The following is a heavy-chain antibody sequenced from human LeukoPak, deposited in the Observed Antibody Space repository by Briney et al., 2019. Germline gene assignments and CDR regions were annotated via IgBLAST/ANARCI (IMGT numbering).Heavy chain of an antibody. J-gene: IGHJ3*02. CDR2: IYYSGSA. CDR1: GGSIRSGDYY. CDR3: ARPLEGLTSAFDI. Sequence: PSETLSLTCTLSGGSIRSGDYYWGWIRQPPGKGLEWIGSIYYSGSAHYNPSLKSRVTISVDTSKNQFSLKLRSVTAADTAVYYCARPLEGLTSAFDIWGHGTMVTVSS. V-gene: IGHV4-39*01.